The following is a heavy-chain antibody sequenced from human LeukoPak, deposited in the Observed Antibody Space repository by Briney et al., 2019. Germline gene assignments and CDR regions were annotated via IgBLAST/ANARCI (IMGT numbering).Heavy chain of an antibody. V-gene: IGHV3-66*01. CDR3: ARGGPAAGRFDY. Sequence: GGSLRLSREGVGLAKSRNYRSCVSQKTRKGLEWVSVIYSGGSTYYADSVKGRFTISRDNSKNTLYLQMNSLRAEDTAVYYCARGGPAAGRFDYWGQGTLVTVSS. CDR2: IYSGGST. D-gene: IGHD6-13*01. J-gene: IGHJ4*02. CDR1: GLAKSRNY.